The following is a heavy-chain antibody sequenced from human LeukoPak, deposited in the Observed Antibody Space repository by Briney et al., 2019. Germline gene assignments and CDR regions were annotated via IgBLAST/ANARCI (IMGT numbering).Heavy chain of an antibody. CDR1: GGSFSGYY. D-gene: IGHD6-19*01. V-gene: IGHV4-34*01. J-gene: IGHJ4*02. CDR2: INHSGST. CDR3: ASWSSGWSRPFDY. Sequence: SETLSLTCAVYGGSFSGYYWSWIRQPPGKGLEWIGEINHSGSTNYNPSLKSRVTISVDTSKNQFSLKLSSVTAADTAVYYCASWSSGWSRPFDYWGQGTLVTVSS.